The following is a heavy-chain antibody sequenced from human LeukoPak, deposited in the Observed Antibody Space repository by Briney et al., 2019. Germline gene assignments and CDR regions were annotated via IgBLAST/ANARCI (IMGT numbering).Heavy chain of an antibody. V-gene: IGHV4-59*08. J-gene: IGHJ6*02. Sequence: SETLSLTCTVSGGSISSYYWSWIRQPPGKGLEWIGYIYYSGSTNYNPSLKSRVTISVDTSKNQFSLKLSSVTAADTAVYYCARGVDYSSSWYWKGYYYYGMDVWGQGTTVTVSS. D-gene: IGHD6-13*01. CDR3: ARGVDYSSSWYWKGYYYYGMDV. CDR2: IYYSGST. CDR1: GGSISSYY.